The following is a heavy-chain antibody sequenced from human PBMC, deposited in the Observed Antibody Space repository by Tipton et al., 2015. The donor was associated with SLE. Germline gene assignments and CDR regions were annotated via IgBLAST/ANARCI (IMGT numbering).Heavy chain of an antibody. CDR2: INHSGST. D-gene: IGHD3-9*01. Sequence: GLVKPSETLSLTCAVYGGSFSGYYWSWIRQPPGKGLEWIGEINHSGSTNYNPSLRSRVTISVDTSKNQFSLKLSSVTAADTAVYYCARYYDILTGYNWFDPWGQGTLVTVSS. J-gene: IGHJ5*02. CDR1: GGSFSGYY. CDR3: ARYYDILTGYNWFDP. V-gene: IGHV4-34*01.